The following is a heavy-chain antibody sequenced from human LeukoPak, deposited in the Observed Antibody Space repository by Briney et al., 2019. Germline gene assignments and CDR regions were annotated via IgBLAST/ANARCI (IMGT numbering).Heavy chain of an antibody. Sequence: SETLSLTCTVSGGSISSYYWSWIRQPAGKGLEWIGRIYTSGSTNYNPSLKSRVTMSVDTSKNQFSLKLSSVTAADTAVYYCARSGYCSSTSCSPSNYYMDVWGKETTVTVSS. J-gene: IGHJ6*03. D-gene: IGHD2-2*01. CDR1: GGSISSYY. CDR3: ARSGYCSSTSCSPSNYYMDV. CDR2: IYTSGST. V-gene: IGHV4-4*07.